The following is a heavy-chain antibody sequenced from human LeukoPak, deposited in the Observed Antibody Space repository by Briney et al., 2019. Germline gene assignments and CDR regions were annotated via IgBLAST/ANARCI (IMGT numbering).Heavy chain of an antibody. CDR3: AREVSGSYDY. Sequence: GGSLRLSCAASGFTVSSNYMSWVRQAPGKGLEWVSVVYSGGSTYYADSVKGRFTISRDNSKNTLYLQMNSLRAEDTAVYYCAREVSGSYDYWGQGTLVTVSS. CDR1: GFTVSSNY. CDR2: VYSGGST. V-gene: IGHV3-53*01. D-gene: IGHD1-26*01. J-gene: IGHJ4*02.